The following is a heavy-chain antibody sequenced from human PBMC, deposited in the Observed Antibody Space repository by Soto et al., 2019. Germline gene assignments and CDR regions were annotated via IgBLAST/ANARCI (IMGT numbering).Heavy chain of an antibody. Sequence: EVQLVESGGGLVQPGGSLRLSCVASGFMFDSYAMNWVRQAPGKGLEWVSYISPGGDRIYYAESLKGRITISRDNARNSLSLQMNILSEEDTAVYYCTKSADSAGWGVDFWGQGTLVTVS. CDR2: ISPGGDRI. V-gene: IGHV3-48*02. CDR3: TKSADSAGWGVDF. CDR1: GFMFDSYA. J-gene: IGHJ4*02. D-gene: IGHD6-19*01.